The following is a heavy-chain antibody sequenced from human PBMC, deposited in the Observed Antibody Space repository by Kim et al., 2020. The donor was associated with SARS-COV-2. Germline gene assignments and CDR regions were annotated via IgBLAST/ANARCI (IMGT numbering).Heavy chain of an antibody. CDR2: IGTAGDT. V-gene: IGHV3-13*04. CDR3: ARAPSSSWYVGALDYGMDV. Sequence: GGSLRLSCAASGFTFSSYDMHWVRQATGKGLEWVSAIGTAGDTYYPGSVKGRFTISRENAKNSLYLQMNSLRAGDTAVYYCARAPSSSWYVGALDYGMDVWGQGTTVTVSS. CDR1: GFTFSSYD. D-gene: IGHD6-13*01. J-gene: IGHJ6*02.